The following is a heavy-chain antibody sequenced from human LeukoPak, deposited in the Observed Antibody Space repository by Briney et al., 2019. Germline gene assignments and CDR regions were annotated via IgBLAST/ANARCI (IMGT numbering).Heavy chain of an antibody. Sequence: PSETLSLTCTVSGGSISSYYWSWIRQPAGKGLEWIGRIYTSGSTNYNPSLKSRVTMSVDTSKNQFSLKLSSVTAADTAVYYCARKSILTSGRKPYDYWDQGALVTVSS. D-gene: IGHD2-15*01. CDR2: IYTSGST. CDR3: ARKSILTSGRKPYDY. V-gene: IGHV4-4*07. CDR1: GGSISSYY. J-gene: IGHJ4*02.